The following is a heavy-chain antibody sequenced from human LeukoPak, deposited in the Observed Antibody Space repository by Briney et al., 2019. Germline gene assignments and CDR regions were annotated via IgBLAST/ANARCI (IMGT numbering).Heavy chain of an antibody. J-gene: IGHJ4*02. D-gene: IGHD2-15*01. CDR3: ARLVGSRSCSGGTCYSDY. CDR1: GFTFSSND. Sequence: GGSLRLSCAGSGFTFSSNDMSWVRQPPGKGLEWVSYISITSKTIKYADSVKGRFTISRDNAKNSLYLQINSLRDEDTAVYYCARLVGSRSCSGGTCYSDYWGQGTLVTVSP. V-gene: IGHV3-48*02. CDR2: ISITSKTI.